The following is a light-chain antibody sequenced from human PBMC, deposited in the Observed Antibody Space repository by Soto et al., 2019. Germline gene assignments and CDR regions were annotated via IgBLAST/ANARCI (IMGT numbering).Light chain of an antibody. CDR1: QGVTSY. CDR2: AAS. J-gene: IGKJ3*01. V-gene: IGKV1-9*01. CDR3: LQLNTYPFA. Sequence: IQLTQSPSSLSASVGDRVTITCRASQGVTSYLAWYQQKPGKAPKLLIYAASTLQSGVPARFRGSGSVTDFTLTISSLQPEDFATYYFLQLNTYPFAFGPGNKVEIK.